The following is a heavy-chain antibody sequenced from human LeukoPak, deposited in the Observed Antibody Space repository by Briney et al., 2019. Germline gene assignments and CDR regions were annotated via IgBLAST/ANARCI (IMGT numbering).Heavy chain of an antibody. Sequence: GGSLRPSCAAYGFTFSTYYMSWIRQAPRKVMEWVSYISSSDTYTNYADSVKGRFTISRDNAKNSLYLQINSLRAEDTAVYYCARGPYSSGSSADYWGQGTLVTVSS. J-gene: IGHJ4*02. CDR1: GFTFSTYY. D-gene: IGHD6-19*01. CDR2: ISSSDTYT. CDR3: ARGPYSSGSSADY. V-gene: IGHV3-11*06.